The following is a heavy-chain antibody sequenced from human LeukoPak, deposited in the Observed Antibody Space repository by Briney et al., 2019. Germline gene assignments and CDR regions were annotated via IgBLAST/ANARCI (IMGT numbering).Heavy chain of an antibody. D-gene: IGHD3-22*01. J-gene: IGHJ6*02. V-gene: IGHV1-8*01. Sequence: GASVKLSCKASGYTFTSYDINWVRQATGQGLEWMGWMNPNSGNTGYAQKFQGRVTMTRNTSISTAYMELSSLRSEDTAVYYCARVEGYDSSGYYLYGMDVWGQETTVTVSS. CDR3: ARVEGYDSSGYYLYGMDV. CDR1: GYTFTSYD. CDR2: MNPNSGNT.